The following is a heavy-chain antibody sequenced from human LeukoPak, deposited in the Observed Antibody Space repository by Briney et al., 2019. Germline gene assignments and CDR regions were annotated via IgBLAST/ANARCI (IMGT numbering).Heavy chain of an antibody. V-gene: IGHV3-11*04. Sequence: GGSLRLSCAASGFIFSDYYMSWIRQAPGKGLEWVSYITSSGSNTYYTDSVKGRFTISRDNAKNTLYLQMNSLRAEDTAVYYCARDRTVSIAAYYYYMDVWGKGTTVTISS. CDR1: GFIFSDYY. CDR2: ITSSGSNT. J-gene: IGHJ6*03. D-gene: IGHD6-25*01. CDR3: ARDRTVSIAAYYYYMDV.